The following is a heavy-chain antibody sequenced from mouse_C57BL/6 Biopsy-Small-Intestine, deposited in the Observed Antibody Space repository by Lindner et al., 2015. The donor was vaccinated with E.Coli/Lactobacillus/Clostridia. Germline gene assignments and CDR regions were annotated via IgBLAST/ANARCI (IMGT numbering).Heavy chain of an antibody. V-gene: IGHV1-47*01. CDR2: FHPYNDET. CDR3: TRGGFYGGFPY. CDR1: GYTFTTCP. J-gene: IGHJ3*01. Sequence: VQLQESGAELVKPGVSVKMSCKASGYTFTTCPIEWMKQNHGKSLEWIGNFHPYNDETKYNEKFKGKATLTVEKSSNTVYLELSRLTSDDSAVYFCTRGGFYGGFPYWGQGTLVTVSA. D-gene: IGHD1-1*01.